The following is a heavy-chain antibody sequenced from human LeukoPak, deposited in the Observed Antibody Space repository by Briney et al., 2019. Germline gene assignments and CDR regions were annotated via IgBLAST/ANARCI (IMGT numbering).Heavy chain of an antibody. D-gene: IGHD3-16*01. CDR3: ARLPRGLIRSY. V-gene: IGHV4-59*08. CDR2: IYYSGST. CDR1: GGSISSYY. J-gene: IGHJ4*02. Sequence: KPSETLSLTCTVSGGSISSYYWSWIRQPPGKGLEWIGYIYYSGSTNYNPSLKSRVTISVDTSKNQFSLRLNSVTAADTAVYYCARLPRGLIRSYWGQGTLVTVSS.